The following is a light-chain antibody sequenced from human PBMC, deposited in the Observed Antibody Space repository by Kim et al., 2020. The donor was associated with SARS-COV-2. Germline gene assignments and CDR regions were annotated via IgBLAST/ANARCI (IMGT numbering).Light chain of an antibody. J-gene: IGKJ4*01. CDR1: QNVATN. CDR3: QQYNRWPT. CDR2: FAV. V-gene: IGKV3-15*01. Sequence: SVSPGESATLSCRASQNVATNLAWYQAKPGQPPRLLIYFAVTRATGVPARFSGSGSGTDFTLTISSLQSEDFAVYYCQQYNRWPTFGGGTKVDIK.